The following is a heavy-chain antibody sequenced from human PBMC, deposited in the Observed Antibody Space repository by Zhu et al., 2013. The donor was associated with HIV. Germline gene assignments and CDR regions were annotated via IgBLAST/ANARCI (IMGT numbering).Heavy chain of an antibody. V-gene: IGHV1-69*01. CDR3: ASELFDYDSSGYRAFDI. D-gene: IGHD3-22*01. CDR1: GGTFSSYA. J-gene: IGHJ3*02. Sequence: QVQLVQSGAEVKKPGSSVKVSCKASGGTFSSYAISWVRQAPGQGLEWMGGIIPIFGTANYAQKFQGRVTITADESTSTAYMELSSLRSEDTAVYYCASELFDYDSSGYRAFDIWGQGTMVTVSS. CDR2: IIPIFGTA.